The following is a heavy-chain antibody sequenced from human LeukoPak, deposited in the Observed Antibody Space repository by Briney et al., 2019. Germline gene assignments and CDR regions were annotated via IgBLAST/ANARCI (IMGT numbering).Heavy chain of an antibody. CDR1: GGSISSGGYY. CDR3: AREYGFGDYYYYYMDV. J-gene: IGHJ6*03. Sequence: SETLSLTCTVSGGSISSGGYYWSWIRQHPGKGLEWIGFIYYSGSTYYNPSLKSRVTISVDTSKNQFSLKLSSVTAADTAVYYCAREYGFGDYYYYYMDVWGKGTTVTVSS. CDR2: IYYSGST. V-gene: IGHV4-31*03. D-gene: IGHD3-10*01.